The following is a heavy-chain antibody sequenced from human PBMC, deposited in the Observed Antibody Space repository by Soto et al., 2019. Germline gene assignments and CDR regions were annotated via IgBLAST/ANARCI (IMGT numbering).Heavy chain of an antibody. CDR1: GGSVSSGSYY. J-gene: IGHJ4*02. CDR2: IYYSGST. V-gene: IGHV4-61*03. D-gene: IGHD1-1*01. CDR3: ARLEVGRRYFFDL. Sequence: QVQLQESGPGLVKPSETLSLTCTVSGGSVSSGSYYWSWMRQPPGKGLEWIGYIYYSGSTNYNPSHESRLTHALDTCKNHYALRLSSVTAADTAIYYCARLEVGRRYFFDLWGQGTLVTGSS.